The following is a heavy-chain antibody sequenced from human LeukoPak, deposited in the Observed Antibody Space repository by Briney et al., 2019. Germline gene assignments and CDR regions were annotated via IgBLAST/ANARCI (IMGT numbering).Heavy chain of an antibody. CDR1: GGYIGSYD. CDR2: ISYSGST. Sequence: SETLSLTCSISGGYIGSYDWSWIRQPPGRGLEWIGYISYSGSTSYNPSLKSRVTISGDTSKNQFSLKLSSVTAADTAVYYCVRRGGTLDAFDIWGQGTMVTVSS. D-gene: IGHD3-10*01. J-gene: IGHJ3*02. CDR3: VRRGGTLDAFDI. V-gene: IGHV4-59*08.